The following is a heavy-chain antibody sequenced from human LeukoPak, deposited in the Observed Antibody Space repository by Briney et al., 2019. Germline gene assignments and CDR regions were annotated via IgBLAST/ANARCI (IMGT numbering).Heavy chain of an antibody. J-gene: IGHJ5*02. Sequence: TPSETLSLTCTVSGGSISSYYWSWIRQPPGKGLEWIGYIYYSGSTNYNPSLKSRVTISVDTSKNQFSLKLSSVTAADTAVYYCARDFPSSSLYNWFDPWGQGTLVTVSS. D-gene: IGHD6-13*01. CDR1: GGSISSYY. V-gene: IGHV4-59*01. CDR3: ARDFPSSSLYNWFDP. CDR2: IYYSGST.